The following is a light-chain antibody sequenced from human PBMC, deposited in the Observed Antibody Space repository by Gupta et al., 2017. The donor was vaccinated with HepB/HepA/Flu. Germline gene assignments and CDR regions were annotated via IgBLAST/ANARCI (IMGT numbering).Light chain of an antibody. CDR2: GAS. J-gene: IGKJ1*01. Sequence: IVIMPSPATLSASSGERATLSCSASQSVSNKLAWYQQKPGQAPRLLIYGASTRATGIPDRFSGSGSGTEFTLTISRLQSEDFAVYYCQQYKNSPPTFGQGTKVEIK. V-gene: IGKV3-15*01. CDR1: QSVSNK. CDR3: QQYKNSPPT.